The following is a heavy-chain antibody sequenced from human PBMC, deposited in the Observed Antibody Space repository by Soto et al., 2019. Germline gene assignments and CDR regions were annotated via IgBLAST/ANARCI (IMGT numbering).Heavy chain of an antibody. CDR2: IIPAFGTT. CDR1: GGTFGIYA. CDR3: ARVPRQMLYGPTRNGMDV. J-gene: IGHJ6*02. V-gene: IGHV1-69*01. D-gene: IGHD2-2*02. Sequence: QVQLVQSGAAVSKPGSSVKVSCKASGGTFGIYAIGWVRQAPGQGLEWMGGIIPAFGTTKNAQKFQDRVDMTEDESTNTVYMEMRGLRFDDTAVYYWARVPRQMLYGPTRNGMDVWGQGTTLIVSS.